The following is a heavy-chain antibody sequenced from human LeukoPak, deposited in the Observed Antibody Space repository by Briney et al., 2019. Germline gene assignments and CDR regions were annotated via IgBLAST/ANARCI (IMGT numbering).Heavy chain of an antibody. V-gene: IGHV3-23*01. J-gene: IGHJ6*02. D-gene: IGHD3-10*01. CDR3: AKRDGSGSYWAQDYYYYYGMDV. Sequence: GGSLRLSCAASGFTFSSYAMSWVRQAPGRGLEWVSAISGSGGSTYYADSVKGRLTISRDNSKNTLYLQMNSLRAEDTAVYYCAKRDGSGSYWAQDYYYYYGMDVWGQGTTVTVSS. CDR2: ISGSGGST. CDR1: GFTFSSYA.